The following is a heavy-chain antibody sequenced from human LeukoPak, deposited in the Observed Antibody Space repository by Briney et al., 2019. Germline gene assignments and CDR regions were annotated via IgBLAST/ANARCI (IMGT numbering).Heavy chain of an antibody. CDR1: GFTFSSFA. CDR3: AKDSVRGNGVYDAFDV. J-gene: IGHJ3*01. D-gene: IGHD3-10*01. CDR2: IVSDASGT. Sequence: GGSLRLSCAASGFTFSSFAMCWVRQAPGKGLEGVSTIVSDASGTDYGESVKGRFTISRDNPQNTLYLQMTSLRAEDTAVYFCAKDSVRGNGVYDAFDVWGQGTMVIVSS. V-gene: IGHV3-23*01.